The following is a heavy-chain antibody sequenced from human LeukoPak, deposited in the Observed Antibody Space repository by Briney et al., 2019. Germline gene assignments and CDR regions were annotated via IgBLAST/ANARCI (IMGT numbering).Heavy chain of an antibody. CDR1: GGSISSYC. CDR3: ARVETYYYDSSGYYYSRNFDY. V-gene: IGHV4-59*01. Sequence: KPSETLSLTCTVSGGSISSYCWSWIRQPPGKGLEWIGYIYSSGSTNYNPSLKSRITISVDTSKNQFSLELSSVTAADTAVYYCARVETYYYDSSGYYYSRNFDYWGQGTLVTVSS. D-gene: IGHD3-22*01. CDR2: IYSSGST. J-gene: IGHJ4*02.